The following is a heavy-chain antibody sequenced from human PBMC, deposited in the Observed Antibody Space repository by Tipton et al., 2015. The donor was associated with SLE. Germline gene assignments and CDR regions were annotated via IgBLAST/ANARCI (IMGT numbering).Heavy chain of an antibody. CDR1: GFTFSSDS. D-gene: IGHD6-6*01. J-gene: IGHJ4*02. CDR3: ARSGVVAARLYGY. Sequence: SLRLSCAASGFTFSSDSMNWVRQAPGKGLEWVSSISSSSNIYYADAVKGRFTISRDNAKNSLYLQMNSLRAEDTAVYYCARSGVVAARLYGYWGQGTLVTVSS. V-gene: IGHV3-21*03. CDR2: ISSSSNI.